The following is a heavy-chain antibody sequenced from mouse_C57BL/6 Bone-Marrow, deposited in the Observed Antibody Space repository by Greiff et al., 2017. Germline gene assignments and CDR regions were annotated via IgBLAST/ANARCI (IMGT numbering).Heavy chain of an antibody. CDR3: ARHDAGDYFDY. Sequence: EVKLMESGGDLAKPGGSLKLSCAASGFTFSSYGLSWVRQTPDKRLEWVATISSGGSYTYYPDSVKGRCTISRDNAKNTLYLQMSSLKSEDTAMYYCARHDAGDYFDYWGQGTTLTVSS. CDR1: GFTFSSYG. CDR2: ISSGGSYT. J-gene: IGHJ2*01. V-gene: IGHV5-6*01.